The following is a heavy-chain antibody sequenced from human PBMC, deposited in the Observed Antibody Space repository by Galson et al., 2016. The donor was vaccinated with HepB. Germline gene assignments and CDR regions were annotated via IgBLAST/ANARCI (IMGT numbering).Heavy chain of an antibody. V-gene: IGHV3-33*01. CDR2: VWNYGSNK. Sequence: SLRLSCAASGFPFSYFAMHWARQAPGKGLEWVAVVWNYGSNKYYADSVKGRLTISRDNSKNMVYLQLNSLRVEDTAMYYCARAVLRNGSGWGRALDIWGPGTLVTVSS. J-gene: IGHJ4*02. CDR1: GFPFSYFA. D-gene: IGHD6-19*01. CDR3: ARAVLRNGSGWGRALDI.